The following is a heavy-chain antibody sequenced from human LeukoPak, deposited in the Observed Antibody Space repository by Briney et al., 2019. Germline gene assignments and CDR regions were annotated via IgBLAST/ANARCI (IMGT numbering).Heavy chain of an antibody. J-gene: IGHJ4*02. CDR1: GFTFSDYS. CDR3: ARDYKSAFDN. V-gene: IGHV3-11*06. CDR2: IGIDSGNT. Sequence: GGSLRLSCAASGFTFSDYSMSWVRQAPGKGLEWISYIGIDSGNTNYADSVKGRFTISGDKAKNSLYLQMNSLRVEDTAVYYCARDYKSAFDNWGQGTLVTVSS. D-gene: IGHD1-1*01.